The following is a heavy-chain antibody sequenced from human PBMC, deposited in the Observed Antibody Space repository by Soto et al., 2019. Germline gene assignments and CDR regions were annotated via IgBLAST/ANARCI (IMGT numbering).Heavy chain of an antibody. CDR3: ARAGNDIVGVVAAGYYYGMYV. CDR2: ISSSGSTI. J-gene: IGHJ6*02. D-gene: IGHD2-15*01. V-gene: IGHV3-11*01. CDR1: GFTFSDYY. Sequence: QVQLVESGGGLVKPGGSLRLSCAASGFTFSDYYMSWIRQAPGKGLEWVSYISSSGSTIYYADSVKGRFTISRDNAKNSVDLQLNSRRAEDTSGYYCARAGNDIVGVVAAGYYYGMYVWVQGTTVTVSS.